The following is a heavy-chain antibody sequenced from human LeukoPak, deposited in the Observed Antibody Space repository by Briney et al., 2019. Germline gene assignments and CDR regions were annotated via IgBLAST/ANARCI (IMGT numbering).Heavy chain of an antibody. Sequence: SVTVSCKASGGTFSSYAISWVRQAPGQGVEWMGGIIPIFGTANYAQKFQGRVTITADESTSTAYMELSSLRSEDTAVYYCARYGDEGFDYWGQGTLVTVSS. D-gene: IGHD5-24*01. J-gene: IGHJ4*02. CDR2: IIPIFGTA. V-gene: IGHV1-69*01. CDR1: GGTFSSYA. CDR3: ARYGDEGFDY.